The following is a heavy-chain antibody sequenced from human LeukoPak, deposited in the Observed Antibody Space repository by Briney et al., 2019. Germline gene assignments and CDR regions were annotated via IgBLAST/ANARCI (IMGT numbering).Heavy chain of an antibody. Sequence: PSETLSLTCTVSGGSISSYYWSWIRQPPGKGLEWIGYIYYSGSTNYNPSLKSRVTISVDTSKNQFSLKLSSVTAADTAVYYCARDRGMTTVTPGWFDPWGQGTLVTVSS. D-gene: IGHD4-17*01. CDR3: ARDRGMTTVTPGWFDP. V-gene: IGHV4-59*01. J-gene: IGHJ5*02. CDR1: GGSISSYY. CDR2: IYYSGST.